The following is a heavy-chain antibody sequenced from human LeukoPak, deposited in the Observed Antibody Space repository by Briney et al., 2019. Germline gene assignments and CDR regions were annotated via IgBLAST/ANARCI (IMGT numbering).Heavy chain of an antibody. CDR2: IYHSGTT. CDR1: GYSISSGYY. CDR3: ARVLGGSSPFDY. D-gene: IGHD1-26*01. J-gene: IGHJ4*02. Sequence: PSETLSLTCAVSGYSISSGYYWGWIRQSPGKGLEWIGSIYHSGTTHYNPSLKSRVTISVDTSKNQFSLKLSSVTAADTAIYYCARVLGGSSPFDYWGQGTLVTVSS. V-gene: IGHV4-38-2*01.